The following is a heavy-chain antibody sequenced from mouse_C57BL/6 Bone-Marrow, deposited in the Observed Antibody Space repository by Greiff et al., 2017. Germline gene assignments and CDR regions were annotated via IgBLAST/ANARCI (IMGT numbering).Heavy chain of an antibody. V-gene: IGHV1-50*01. Sequence: QVQLQQPGAELVKPGASVKLSCKASGYTFTSYWMQWVKQRPGQGLEWIGEIDPSDSYTNYNQKFKGKATLTVDTSSSTAYMQLSSLPSEDSAVYYCARSPDGSFAYWGQGTLVTVSA. D-gene: IGHD2-3*01. CDR1: GYTFTSYW. CDR2: IDPSDSYT. J-gene: IGHJ3*01. CDR3: ARSPDGSFAY.